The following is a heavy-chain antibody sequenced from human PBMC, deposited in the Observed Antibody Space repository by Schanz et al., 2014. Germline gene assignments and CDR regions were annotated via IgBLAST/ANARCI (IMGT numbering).Heavy chain of an antibody. D-gene: IGHD6-13*01. J-gene: IGHJ4*02. CDR3: AKEKEEEAADGSYIDY. V-gene: IGHV3-48*02. Sequence: VQLVESGGDLVKPGGSLRLSCEASGFTFSNYGMNWVRQAPEKGLEWVSYISSSSGTIYYADSVKGRFTISRDNAKNILYLQKNGLRDEDTAVYVSAKEKEEEAADGSYIDYGGQGTLVNVAS. CDR2: ISSSSGTI. CDR1: GFTFSNYG.